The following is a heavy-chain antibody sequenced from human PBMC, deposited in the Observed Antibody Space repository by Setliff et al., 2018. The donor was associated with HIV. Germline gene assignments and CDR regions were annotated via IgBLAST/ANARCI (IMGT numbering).Heavy chain of an antibody. CDR2: IYYSGST. D-gene: IGHD3-16*01. Sequence: SETLSLTCTVSGGSISSSTYYWGWIRQPPGKGLEWIGSIYYSGSTYYNPSLKSRVTISVDTSKNQFSLKLSSGTAADTAMYYCTRVGTYGVGVWFDPWGQGSLVTSPQ. J-gene: IGHJ5*02. CDR3: TRVGTYGVGVWFDP. V-gene: IGHV4-39*07. CDR1: GGSISSSTYY.